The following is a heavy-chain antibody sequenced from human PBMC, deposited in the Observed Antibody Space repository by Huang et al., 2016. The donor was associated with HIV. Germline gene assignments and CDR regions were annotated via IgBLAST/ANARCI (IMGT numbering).Heavy chain of an antibody. V-gene: IGHV4-59*01. Sequence: QVQLQESGPGLVKPSETLSLTCTVSGGSMSSYYWSWIRQPPGKGLEWIGYIYYSGSTHDNPSLKSRVTISVDTSKNQFSLRLSSVTAADTAVYYCASASIAARRWFDPWGQGSLVTVSS. D-gene: IGHD6-6*01. CDR2: IYYSGST. CDR3: ASASIAARRWFDP. CDR1: GGSMSSYY. J-gene: IGHJ5*02.